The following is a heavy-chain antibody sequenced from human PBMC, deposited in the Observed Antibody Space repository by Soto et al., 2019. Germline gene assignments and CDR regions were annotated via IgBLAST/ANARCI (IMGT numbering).Heavy chain of an antibody. D-gene: IGHD6-19*01. Sequence: SETLSLTCSVSGGSINSSSYFWGWVRQPPGKGLEWIGSIYYSGSTYYNPSLRSRVTISVDASKNQFSLKLSSVTAADTAVFYCARHYSSGSRNWFDPWGQGTLVTVSS. V-gene: IGHV4-39*01. CDR2: IYYSGST. CDR3: ARHYSSGSRNWFDP. J-gene: IGHJ5*02. CDR1: GGSINSSSYF.